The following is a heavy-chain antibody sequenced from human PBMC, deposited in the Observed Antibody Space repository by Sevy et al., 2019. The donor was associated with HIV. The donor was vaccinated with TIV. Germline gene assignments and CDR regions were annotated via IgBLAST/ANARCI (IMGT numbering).Heavy chain of an antibody. J-gene: IGHJ4*02. D-gene: IGHD3-3*01. CDR1: GFTFSSYG. CDR3: ARDPHYDVWSGYYSARPRSLIDY. CDR2: IWYDGSNK. Sequence: GGSLRLSCAASGFTFSSYGMHWVRQAPGKGLEWVAVIWYDGSNKYYADSVKGRFTISRDNSKNTLYLQMNSLRAEDTAVYYCARDPHYDVWSGYYSARPRSLIDYWGQGTLVTVSS. V-gene: IGHV3-33*01.